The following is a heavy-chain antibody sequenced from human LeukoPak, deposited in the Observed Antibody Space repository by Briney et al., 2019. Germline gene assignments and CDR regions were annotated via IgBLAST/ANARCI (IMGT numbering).Heavy chain of an antibody. J-gene: IGHJ4*02. V-gene: IGHV4-34*01. Sequence: SETLSLTCAVYGGSFSGYYCSSIRQPPGKGLEWIGEINHSGSTNYNPPLKSRVTISVDTSKNQFSLKLSSVTAADTAVYYCARGLRSGLPFDYWGQGTLVTVSS. CDR3: ARGLRSGLPFDY. CDR2: INHSGST. CDR1: GGSFSGYY. D-gene: IGHD3-3*01.